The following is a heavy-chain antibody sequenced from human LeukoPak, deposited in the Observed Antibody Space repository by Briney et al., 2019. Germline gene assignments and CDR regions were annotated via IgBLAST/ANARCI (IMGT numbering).Heavy chain of an antibody. Sequence: SQTLSLTCTVSGGSISSGRYYWSWIRQPAGKGLEWIGRIYTSGSTNYNPSLKSRVTISVDTSKNRFSLKLSSVTAADTAVYYCARWYTAMVGFDYWGQGTLVTVSS. J-gene: IGHJ4*02. CDR1: GGSISSGRYY. CDR2: IYTSGST. D-gene: IGHD5-18*01. V-gene: IGHV4-61*02. CDR3: ARWYTAMVGFDY.